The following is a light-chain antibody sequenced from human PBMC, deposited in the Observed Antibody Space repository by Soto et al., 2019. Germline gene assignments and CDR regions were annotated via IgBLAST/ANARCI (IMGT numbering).Light chain of an antibody. CDR3: VQRTTWPWT. CDR1: QSVSSH. Sequence: EIVLTQSPGTLSLSPGERATLSCRASQSVSSHLAWYQQKPGQAPRLLIYDASNRATGIPARFSGSGSGTDFTLTISSLEPEDFPVYHCVQRTTWPWTCGQGSKVEIK. J-gene: IGKJ1*01. V-gene: IGKV3-11*01. CDR2: DAS.